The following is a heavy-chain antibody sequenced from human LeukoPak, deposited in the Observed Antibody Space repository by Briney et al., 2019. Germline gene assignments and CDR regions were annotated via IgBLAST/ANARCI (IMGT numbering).Heavy chain of an antibody. V-gene: IGHV3-11*05. D-gene: IGHD6-13*01. Sequence: PGGSLRLSCAASGFTFSDYYMSWIRQAPGKGLEWVSYISSSSSYTNYADSVKGRFTISRDNAKNSLYLQMNSLRAEDTAVYYCARDRSRIAAAGTDFDYWGQGTLVTVSS. CDR1: GFTFSDYY. J-gene: IGHJ4*02. CDR3: ARDRSRIAAAGTDFDY. CDR2: ISSSSSYT.